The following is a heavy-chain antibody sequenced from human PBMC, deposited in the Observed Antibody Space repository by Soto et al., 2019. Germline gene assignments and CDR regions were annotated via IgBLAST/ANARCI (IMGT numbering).Heavy chain of an antibody. D-gene: IGHD2-2*01. V-gene: IGHV3-13*05. J-gene: IGHJ6*02. Sequence: GGSLRLSCVASGFTFSSYDMHWVRQATGKGLEWVSAIGTAGDPYYPGSVKGRFTISRENAKNSLYLQMNSLRAGDTAVYYCARGRYCSSTSCYRTRYGMDVWGQGTTVTVSS. CDR1: GFTFSSYD. CDR3: ARGRYCSSTSCYRTRYGMDV. CDR2: IGTAGDP.